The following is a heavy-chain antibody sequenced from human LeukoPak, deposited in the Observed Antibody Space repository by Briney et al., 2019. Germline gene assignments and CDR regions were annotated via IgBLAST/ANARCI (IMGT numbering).Heavy chain of an antibody. V-gene: IGHV1-2*02. CDR3: ARVGGSGYDLNDAFDI. J-gene: IGHJ3*02. CDR2: INPNSGGT. CDR1: GHTFTGYY. Sequence: ASVKVSCKASGHTFTGYYMHWVRQAPGQGLEWMGWINPNSGGTNYAQKFQGRVTMTRDTSISTAYMELSRLRSDDTAVYYCARVGGSGYDLNDAFDIWGQGTMVTVSS. D-gene: IGHD5-12*01.